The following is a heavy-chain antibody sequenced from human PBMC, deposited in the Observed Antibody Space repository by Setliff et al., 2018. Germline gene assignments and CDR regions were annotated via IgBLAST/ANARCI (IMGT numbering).Heavy chain of an antibody. J-gene: IGHJ5*02. Sequence: SETLSLTCTVSGDSISSGSYYWTWIRQPAGKGLEWIGRFHTGGSTNYNRSLRSRVSISVDTSKNQFSLKLSSVTAADTATYYCARAGPTVTFFRVLVISWWDPWGQGSLVTVSS. CDR1: GDSISSGSYY. D-gene: IGHD3-3*01. V-gene: IGHV4-61*02. CDR2: FHTGGST. CDR3: ARAGPTVTFFRVLVISWWDP.